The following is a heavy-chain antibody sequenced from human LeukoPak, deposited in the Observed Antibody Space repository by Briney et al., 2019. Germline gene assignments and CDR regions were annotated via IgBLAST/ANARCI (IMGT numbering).Heavy chain of an antibody. Sequence: PGGTLRLSCAASGFTFSSYGMSWVRQAPGKGLEWVSAISGSGGSTYYADSVKGRFTISRDNSKNTLYLQMNSLRAEDTAVYYCAKDLIGAYYDSSGYYPDYWGQGTLVTVSS. CDR3: AKDLIGAYYDSSGYYPDY. V-gene: IGHV3-23*01. CDR2: ISGSGGST. CDR1: GFTFSSYG. J-gene: IGHJ4*02. D-gene: IGHD3-22*01.